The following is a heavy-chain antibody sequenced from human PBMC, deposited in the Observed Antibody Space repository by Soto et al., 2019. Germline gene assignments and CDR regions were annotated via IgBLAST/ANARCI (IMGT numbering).Heavy chain of an antibody. CDR3: ARDKIVVVTAGESYFDY. D-gene: IGHD2-21*02. CDR1: GGTFSSYA. V-gene: IGHV1-69*01. CDR2: IIPIFGTA. Sequence: QVQLVQSGAEVKKPGSSVKVSCKASGGTFSSYAISWVRQAPEQGLEWMGGIIPIFGTANYAQKFQGRVTITADESTSTAYMELSSLRSEDTAVYYCARDKIVVVTAGESYFDYWGQGTLVTVSS. J-gene: IGHJ4*02.